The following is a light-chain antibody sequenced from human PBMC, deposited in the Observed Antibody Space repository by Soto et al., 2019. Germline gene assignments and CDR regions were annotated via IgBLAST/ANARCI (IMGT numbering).Light chain of an antibody. CDR2: AAY. Sequence: DIQMTQSPSSVSASVGDTVTITCRASQGISSWLAWYQQKPGKAPKLLIYAAYSLPSGVPSRFSGSGSGTDFTITISSLQPEDIATYYCQQSHRFPWTFGQGTAVEIK. CDR1: QGISSW. V-gene: IGKV1-12*01. J-gene: IGKJ1*01. CDR3: QQSHRFPWT.